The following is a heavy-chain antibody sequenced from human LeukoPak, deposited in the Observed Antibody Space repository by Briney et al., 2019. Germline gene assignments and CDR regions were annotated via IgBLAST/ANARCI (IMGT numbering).Heavy chain of an antibody. CDR2: IFPGGTT. J-gene: IGHJ4*02. D-gene: IGHD6-19*01. CDR3: ARDNPSGWRFDF. V-gene: IGHV4-4*07. CDR1: GDSIRGYY. Sequence: SETLSLTCTVSGDSIRGYYWNWIRQSAGKGLEWIGRIFPGGTTQYNPSLKNRVTMSVDTSNNQFSLNLISVTAADTAVYFCARDNPSGWRFDFWGQGALVTV.